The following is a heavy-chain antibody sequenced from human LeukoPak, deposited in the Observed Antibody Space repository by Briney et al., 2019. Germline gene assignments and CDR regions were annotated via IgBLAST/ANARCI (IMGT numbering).Heavy chain of an antibody. Sequence: SESLSLTCTVSGGSISSYNWSWIRQPPGKGLEWIGYIYYSGSTNYNPSLKSRVTISVDTSKNQFSLKLSSVTAADTAVYYCARGGKKSVWGSYRLTYFDYWGQGTLVTVSS. CDR2: IYYSGST. V-gene: IGHV4-59*01. D-gene: IGHD3-16*02. J-gene: IGHJ4*02. CDR3: ARGGKKSVWGSYRLTYFDY. CDR1: GGSISSYN.